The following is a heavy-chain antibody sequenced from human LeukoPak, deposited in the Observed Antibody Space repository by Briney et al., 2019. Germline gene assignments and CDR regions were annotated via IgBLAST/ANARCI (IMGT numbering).Heavy chain of an antibody. CDR1: GDSFTNYA. D-gene: IGHD3-22*01. CDR2: IVPIIPIT. V-gene: IGHV1-69*04. J-gene: IGHJ4*02. Sequence: SVEVSCKASGDSFTNYAFSWVRQAPGQGLEWMGRIVPIIPITNYAQTFQGRVSITADTSTNMVYMEVTSLRSEDTAVYYCARGPDYYDSSGYYYPFDYWGQGTLVTVSS. CDR3: ARGPDYYDSSGYYYPFDY.